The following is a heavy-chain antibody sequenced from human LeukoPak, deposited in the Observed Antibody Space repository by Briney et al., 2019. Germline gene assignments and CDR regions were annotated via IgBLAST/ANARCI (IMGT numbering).Heavy chain of an antibody. CDR3: ARRQVAGFLDY. V-gene: IGHV4-59*08. J-gene: IGHJ4*02. D-gene: IGHD6-19*01. Sequence: PSETLSLTCTVSGGSISSYYWSWIRQPPGKGLEWIGYIYYSGSTNYNPSLKSRVTISVDTSKNQFSLKLSSVTAADTAVYYCARRQVAGFLDYWGQGTLVTVSS. CDR2: IYYSGST. CDR1: GGSISSYY.